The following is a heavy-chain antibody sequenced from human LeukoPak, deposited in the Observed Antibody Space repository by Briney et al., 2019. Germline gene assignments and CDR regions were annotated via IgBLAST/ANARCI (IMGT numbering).Heavy chain of an antibody. CDR2: MYPGDSDT. Sequence: GESLKISCKISGYTLTNNWIGWVRQVPGKGLEWMGIMYPGDSDTRYSPSFQGQVTISADKSISTAYLQWSSLKASDTAMYYCARHYCINGVCYPLYWGQGTLVTVSS. CDR1: GYTLTNNW. V-gene: IGHV5-51*01. D-gene: IGHD2-8*01. CDR3: ARHYCINGVCYPLY. J-gene: IGHJ4*02.